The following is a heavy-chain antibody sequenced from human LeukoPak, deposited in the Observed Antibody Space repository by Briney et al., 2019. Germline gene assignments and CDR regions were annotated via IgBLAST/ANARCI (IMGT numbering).Heavy chain of an antibody. CDR3: ARVVGATYIDY. V-gene: IGHV4-59*12. CDR2: IYYSGST. Sequence: SETLSLTCNVSGGSIRGYYWSWIRQPPGKGLEWIGSIYYSGSTYYNPSLKSRVTISVDTSKNQFSLKLSSVTAADTAVYYCARVVGATYIDYWGQGTLVTVSS. D-gene: IGHD1-26*01. CDR1: GGSIRGYY. J-gene: IGHJ4*02.